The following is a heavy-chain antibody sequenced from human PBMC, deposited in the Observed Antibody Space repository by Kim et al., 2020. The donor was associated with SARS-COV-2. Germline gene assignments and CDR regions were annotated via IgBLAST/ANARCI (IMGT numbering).Heavy chain of an antibody. CDR3: ARRDGVEMASDY. J-gene: IGHJ4*02. Sequence: RYSPSFQGQVTISADKSISTAYLQWSSLKASDTAMYYCARRDGVEMASDYWGQGTLVTVSS. V-gene: IGHV5-51*01. D-gene: IGHD2-15*01.